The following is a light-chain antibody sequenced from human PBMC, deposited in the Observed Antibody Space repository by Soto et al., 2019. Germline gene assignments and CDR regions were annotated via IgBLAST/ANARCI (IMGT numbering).Light chain of an antibody. J-gene: IGLJ1*01. Sequence: QSVLTQPASVSGSPGQSITISCTGTSSDVGGYNYVSWYQQHPGKAPKLMIYDVSNRPSGVSNRFSGSKSGNTASLTNSGLQAEDEADYYCSSYTSSSTSYVFGTGTKVTVL. CDR3: SSYTSSSTSYV. V-gene: IGLV2-14*01. CDR2: DVS. CDR1: SSDVGGYNY.